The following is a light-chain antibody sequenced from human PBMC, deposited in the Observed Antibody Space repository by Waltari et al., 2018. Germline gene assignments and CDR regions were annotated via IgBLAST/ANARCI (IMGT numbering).Light chain of an antibody. V-gene: IGKV1-5*03. CDR2: KAS. CDR1: QSISRW. J-gene: IGKJ1*01. CDR3: QQYNSYVRT. Sequence: DIQMTQSPSTLSASVGDRVTITCQANQSISRWLAWHQQKPGKAPKLLIYKASGLESGVPSRFSSSGSGTEFTLTINSLQPDDFATYYGQQYNSYVRTFGQGTKVEVK.